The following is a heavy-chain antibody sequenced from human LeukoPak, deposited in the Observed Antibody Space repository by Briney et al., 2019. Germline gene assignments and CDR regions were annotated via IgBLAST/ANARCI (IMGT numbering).Heavy chain of an antibody. V-gene: IGHV3-11*01. Sequence: GGSLRLSCAASGFTFNDYYVTWIRQAPGKGLEWVSHISNSGAAIYADSVKGRFTISRDNAKNSLYLQMNSLRAEDTAVYYCARVGSIAAAGTPDYWGQGTLVTVSS. D-gene: IGHD6-13*01. CDR1: GFTFNDYY. CDR3: ARVGSIAAAGTPDY. CDR2: ISNSGAAI. J-gene: IGHJ4*02.